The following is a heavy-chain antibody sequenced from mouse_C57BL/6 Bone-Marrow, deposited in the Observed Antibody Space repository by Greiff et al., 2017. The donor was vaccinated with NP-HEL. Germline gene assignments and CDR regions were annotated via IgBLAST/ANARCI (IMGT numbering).Heavy chain of an antibody. J-gene: IGHJ2*01. V-gene: IGHV14-1*01. CDR2: IDPEDGDT. CDR1: GFNIKDYY. D-gene: IGHD1-1*01. Sequence: VQLKQSGAELVRPGASVKLSCTASGFNIKDYYMHWVKQRPEQGLEWIGRIDPEDGDTEYAPKFQGKATMTADTSSNTAYLQLSSLTSEDTAVYYCTTGDYGSSGRFYFDYWGQGTTLTVSS. CDR3: TTGDYGSSGRFYFDY.